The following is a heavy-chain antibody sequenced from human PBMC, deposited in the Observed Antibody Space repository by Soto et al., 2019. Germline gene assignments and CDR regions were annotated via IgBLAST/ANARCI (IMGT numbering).Heavy chain of an antibody. D-gene: IGHD2-2*01. CDR2: IWYDGSNK. Sequence: QVQLVESGGGVVQPGRSLRLSCAASGFTFSSYGMHWVRQAPGKGLEWVAVIWYDGSNKYYADSVKGRITISRDNSKNPRYLQRNSLRAEDTAVYYCARGDIVLVPAAKYYFDYWGQGTLVTVSS. CDR1: GFTFSSYG. J-gene: IGHJ4*02. CDR3: ARGDIVLVPAAKYYFDY. V-gene: IGHV3-33*01.